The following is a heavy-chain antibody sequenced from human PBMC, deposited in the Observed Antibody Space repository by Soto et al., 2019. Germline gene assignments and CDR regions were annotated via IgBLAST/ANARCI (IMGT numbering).Heavy chain of an antibody. J-gene: IGHJ6*02. CDR2: IIPIFGTA. CDR3: ASLIPAAGPSYSAPYNTGMYV. CDR1: GGTFSSYA. D-gene: IGHD6-13*01. Sequence: GASVKVSCKASGGTFSSYAISWVRQAPGQGLEWMGGIIPIFGTADYAQKFQGRVTITADESTSTAYMELSSLRSEDTALSYCASLIPAAGPSYSAPYNTGMYVCGQGTAVPLS. V-gene: IGHV1-69*13.